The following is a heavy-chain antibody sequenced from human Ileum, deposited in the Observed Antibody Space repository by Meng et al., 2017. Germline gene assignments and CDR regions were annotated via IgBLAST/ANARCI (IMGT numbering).Heavy chain of an antibody. Sequence: GQLQEPGPGRVKPSGTLSLTCAVSGGYISSSNWWSWVRQPPGKGLEWIGEIYHSGSTNYNPSLKSRVTISVDKSKNQFSLKLSSVTAADTAVYYCARIDDYGDYVDYWGQGTLVTVSS. CDR2: IYHSGST. CDR1: GGYISSSNW. V-gene: IGHV4-4*02. J-gene: IGHJ4*02. D-gene: IGHD4-17*01. CDR3: ARIDDYGDYVDY.